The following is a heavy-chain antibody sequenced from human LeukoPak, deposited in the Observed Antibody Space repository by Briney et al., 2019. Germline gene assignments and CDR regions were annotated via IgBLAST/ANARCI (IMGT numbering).Heavy chain of an antibody. CDR2: IYYSGST. D-gene: IGHD1-26*01. Sequence: SETLSLTCTVSGGSITSSGYYWGWIRQPPGKGLEWIGNIYYSGSTFYNPSLESRVTISVDTSRNQFSLKLSSVTAADTALYFCARQVGTTENDYWGQGTLVTVSS. J-gene: IGHJ4*02. CDR1: GGSITSSGYY. CDR3: ARQVGTTENDY. V-gene: IGHV4-39*01.